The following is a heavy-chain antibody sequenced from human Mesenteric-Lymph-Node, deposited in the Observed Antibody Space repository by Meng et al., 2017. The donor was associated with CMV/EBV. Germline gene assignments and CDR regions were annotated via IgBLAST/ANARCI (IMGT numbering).Heavy chain of an antibody. D-gene: IGHD6-13*01. CDR2: ISSSSSTI. V-gene: IGHV3-48*04. CDR1: GFTFSSYS. Sequence: GESLKISCAASGFTFSSYSMNWVRQAPGKGLEWVSYISSSSSTIYYADSVKGRFTISRDNAKNSLYLQMNSLRAADTAIYYCAKVEYVSWSDYFDYWGQGTLVTVSS. J-gene: IGHJ4*02. CDR3: AKVEYVSWSDYFDY.